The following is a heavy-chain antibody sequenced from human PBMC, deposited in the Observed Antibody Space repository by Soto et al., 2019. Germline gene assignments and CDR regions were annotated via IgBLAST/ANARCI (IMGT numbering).Heavy chain of an antibody. CDR2: IYYSGST. CDR3: ARGRDNWGIDAFDI. CDR1: GGSISSYY. Sequence: SETLSLTCTVSGGSISSYYWSWIRQPPGKGLEWIGYIYYSGSTNYNPSLKSRVTISVDTSKNQFSLKLSSVTAADTAVYYCARGRDNWGIDAFDIWGQGTMVTVSS. D-gene: IGHD1-1*01. J-gene: IGHJ3*02. V-gene: IGHV4-59*01.